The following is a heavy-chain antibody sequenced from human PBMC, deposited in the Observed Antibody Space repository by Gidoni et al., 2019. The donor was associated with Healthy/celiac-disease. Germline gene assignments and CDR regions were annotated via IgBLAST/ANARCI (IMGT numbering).Heavy chain of an antibody. CDR3: ARTGTTIYAFDI. D-gene: IGHD4-17*01. J-gene: IGHJ3*02. V-gene: IGHV3-33*01. CDR1: GFTFSSYG. Sequence: QVQLVESGGGVVQPGRSLRLSCAASGFTFSSYGMHWVRQAPGKGLEWVAVIWYDGSNKYYADSVKGRFTISRDNSKNTLYLQMNSLRAEDTAVYYCARTGTTIYAFDIWGQGTMVTVSS. CDR2: IWYDGSNK.